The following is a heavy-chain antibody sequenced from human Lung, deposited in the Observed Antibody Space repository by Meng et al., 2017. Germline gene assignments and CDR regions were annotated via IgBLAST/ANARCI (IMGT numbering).Heavy chain of an antibody. J-gene: IGHJ4*02. D-gene: IGHD4-11*01. CDR1: GGSFSDYY. Sequence: QAQLVQWGTGLLKVPETLSLACVVSGGSFSDYYWSWIRQPPGKGLEWIGEINHSGSTNYNPSLESRATISVDTSQNNLSLKLSSVTAADSAVYYCARGPTTMAHDFDYWGQGTLVTVSS. CDR2: INHSGST. V-gene: IGHV4-34*01. CDR3: ARGPTTMAHDFDY.